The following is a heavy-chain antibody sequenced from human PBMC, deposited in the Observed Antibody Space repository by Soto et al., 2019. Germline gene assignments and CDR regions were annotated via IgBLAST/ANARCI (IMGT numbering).Heavy chain of an antibody. J-gene: IGHJ5*02. CDR3: ARGGIVVVPAAIRKKHNWFDT. D-gene: IGHD2-2*01. Sequence: PSETLSLTCAVYGGSFCGYYWSWIRQPPGKGLEWIGEINHSGSTNYNPSLKSRVTISVDTSKNQFSLKLSSVTAADTAVYYCARGGIVVVPAAIRKKHNWFDTWGQGTLVTVSS. CDR2: INHSGST. V-gene: IGHV4-34*01. CDR1: GGSFCGYY.